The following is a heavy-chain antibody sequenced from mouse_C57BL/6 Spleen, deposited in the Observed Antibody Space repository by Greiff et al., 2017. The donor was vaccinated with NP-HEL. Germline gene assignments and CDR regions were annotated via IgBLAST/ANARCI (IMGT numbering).Heavy chain of an antibody. J-gene: IGHJ4*01. CDR1: GYSITSGYY. V-gene: IGHV3-6*01. CDR3: AREGPYDYDSYYGMDY. Sequence: EVQLQESGPGLVKPSQSLSLTCSVTGYSITSGYYWNWIRQFPGNKLEWMGYISYDGSNNYNPSLKNRISITRDTSKNQFFLKLNSVTTEDTATYYCAREGPYDYDSYYGMDYWGQGTSVTVSS. CDR2: ISYDGSN. D-gene: IGHD2-4*01.